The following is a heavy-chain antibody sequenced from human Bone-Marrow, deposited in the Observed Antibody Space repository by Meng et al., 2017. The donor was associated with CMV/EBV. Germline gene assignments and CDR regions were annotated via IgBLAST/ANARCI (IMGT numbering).Heavy chain of an antibody. V-gene: IGHV3-49*04. D-gene: IGHD6-13*01. CDR2: IRSKAYGGTT. CDR3: ARVGGYSSS. CDR1: GFTFPDYA. Sequence: GESLKISCTTSGFTFPDYAMSWVRQAPGKGLEWVGFIRSKAYGGTTEDAASVKGRFTISRDNAKNSLYLQMNSLRAEDTAVYYCARVGGYSSSWGQGTLVTVSS. J-gene: IGHJ4*02.